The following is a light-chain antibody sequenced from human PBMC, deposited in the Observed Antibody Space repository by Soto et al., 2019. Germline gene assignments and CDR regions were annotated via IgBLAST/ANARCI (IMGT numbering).Light chain of an antibody. CDR3: QSYDSSLSGYV. Sequence: QSVLTQPPSVSEAPGQRVTISCTGSSSNIGASYEAHWYQHVPVTAPKLLIYENNHRPSGVPGRFSGAKSGTSASLAITGLQADDEAEYYCQSYDSSLSGYVFGTGTKLTVL. CDR2: ENN. CDR1: SSNIGASYE. V-gene: IGLV1-40*01. J-gene: IGLJ1*01.